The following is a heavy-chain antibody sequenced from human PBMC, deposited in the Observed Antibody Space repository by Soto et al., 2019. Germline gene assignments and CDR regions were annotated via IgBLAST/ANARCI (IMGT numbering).Heavy chain of an antibody. CDR3: ARTSWFGELSFDY. J-gene: IGHJ4*02. CDR1: GGSISSGDNY. V-gene: IGHV4-30-4*01. Sequence: KTSETLSLTCSVSGGSISSGDNYWSWIRQPPGKGLECIGYILNSGRAHYTPSLRSRLAISVDTSRNQFSLKLSSVTAADTAVYYCARTSWFGELSFDYWGLGTLVTVS. D-gene: IGHD3-10*01. CDR2: ILNSGRA.